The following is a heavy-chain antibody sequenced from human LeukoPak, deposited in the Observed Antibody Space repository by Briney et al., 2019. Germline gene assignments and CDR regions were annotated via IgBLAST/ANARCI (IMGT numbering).Heavy chain of an antibody. Sequence: SETLSLACAVFGGSFSSYYWSWIRQPPGKGLQWIGEINHSGSTNYNPSLKSRVTISVDTSKNQFSLKLSSVTAADTAVYYCARGVQLLWFGELLPYFDYWGQGTLVTVSS. J-gene: IGHJ4*02. CDR2: INHSGST. D-gene: IGHD3-10*01. V-gene: IGHV4-34*01. CDR3: ARGVQLLWFGELLPYFDY. CDR1: GGSFSSYY.